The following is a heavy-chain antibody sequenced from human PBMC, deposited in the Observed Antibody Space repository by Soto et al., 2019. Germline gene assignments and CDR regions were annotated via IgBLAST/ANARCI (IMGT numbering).Heavy chain of an antibody. V-gene: IGHV4-4*02. Sequence: QVQLQESGPGLVKPSGTLSLTCAVSGDSISGSNWWSWVRQPPGKGLEWIGEIYHSGNINYNPSLKSRGTISVDQSKNQFSRRLSSVTAADTAVYYCVRVVWGVPAPGTSGWFDPWGQGTLVTVSS. CDR3: VRVVWGVPAPGTSGWFDP. CDR1: GDSISGSNW. D-gene: IGHD6-13*01. J-gene: IGHJ5*02. CDR2: IYHSGNI.